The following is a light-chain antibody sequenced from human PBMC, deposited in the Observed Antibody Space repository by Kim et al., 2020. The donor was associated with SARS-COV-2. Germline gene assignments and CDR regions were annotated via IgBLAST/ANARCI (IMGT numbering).Light chain of an antibody. CDR1: SSDVGGYNL. J-gene: IGLJ3*02. CDR2: EVS. Sequence: GQSLTISCTGPSSDVGGYNLVSWYQQHPGKAPKLMIYEVSKRPSGVSNRFSGSKSGNTASLTISGLQADDEADYYCCSYAGSSICVFGAGTQLTVL. CDR3: CSYAGSSICV. V-gene: IGLV2-23*02.